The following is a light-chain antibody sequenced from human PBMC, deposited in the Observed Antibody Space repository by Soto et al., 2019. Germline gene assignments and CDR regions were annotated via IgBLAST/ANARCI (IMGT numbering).Light chain of an antibody. Sequence: DIALTQSPDSLAVSLGERATINCRSSQSVLYSYNNKNYLGWYQQKPGQPPKLLIYWASTRESGVPDRISGSVSGTDVTLTISILQAEYVGFYYCQHDYCDPPWTFGQGTKVEIK. J-gene: IGKJ1*01. CDR2: WAS. CDR1: QSVLYSYNNKNY. V-gene: IGKV4-1*01. CDR3: QHDYCDPPWT.